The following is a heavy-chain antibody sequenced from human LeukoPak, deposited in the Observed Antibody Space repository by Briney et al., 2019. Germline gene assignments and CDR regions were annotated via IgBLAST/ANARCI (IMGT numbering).Heavy chain of an antibody. V-gene: IGHV3-30*04. CDR3: ARDGPTTYYYDSSGYYLDY. D-gene: IGHD3-22*01. CDR1: GFTFSIYA. J-gene: IGHJ4*02. CDR2: ISYDGSNK. Sequence: GGSLRLSCAASGFTFSIYAMHWVRQAPGKGLEWVAVISYDGSNKYYADSVKGRFTISRDNSKNTLYLQMNSLRAEDTAVYYCARDGPTTYYYDSSGYYLDYWGQGTLVIVSS.